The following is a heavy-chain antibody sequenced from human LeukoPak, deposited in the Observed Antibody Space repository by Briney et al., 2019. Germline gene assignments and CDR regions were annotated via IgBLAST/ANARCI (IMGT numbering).Heavy chain of an antibody. Sequence: GGSLRLSCAASGFTFSSYWMSWVRQAPGKGLEWVATIKQEGSEKYYVDSVKGRFTISRDNAKNSLYLQMNSLRAEDTAVYYCARVGYDFWSGYYNPYYFDYWGQGTLVTVSS. CDR1: GFTFSSYW. CDR2: IKQEGSEK. V-gene: IGHV3-7*01. CDR3: ARVGYDFWSGYYNPYYFDY. D-gene: IGHD3-3*01. J-gene: IGHJ4*02.